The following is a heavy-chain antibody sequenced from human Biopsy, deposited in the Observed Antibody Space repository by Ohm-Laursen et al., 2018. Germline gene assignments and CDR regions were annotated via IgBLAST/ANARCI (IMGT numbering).Heavy chain of an antibody. CDR3: ARDDDTTGHYMILNH. CDR2: MWSDGINK. Sequence: RSLRLSCAASGFAFSYDGLHWVRQAPGKGLQWVAVMWSDGINKNYADSVKGRFTVSRDNSNNVLYLQMSSLRDEDSAVYYCARDDDTTGHYMILNHWGQGTLVTVSS. CDR1: GFAFSYDG. V-gene: IGHV3-33*01. D-gene: IGHD3-9*01. J-gene: IGHJ5*02.